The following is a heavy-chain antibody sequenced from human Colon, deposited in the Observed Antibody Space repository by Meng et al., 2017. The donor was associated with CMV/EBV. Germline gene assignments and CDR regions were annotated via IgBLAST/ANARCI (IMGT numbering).Heavy chain of an antibody. D-gene: IGHD1-26*01. J-gene: IGHJ4*02. V-gene: IGHV1-2*02. Sequence: QAQLVQFRAGVKKPGASVKVSCKASGYTFTGYFMYWVRQAPGQGLEWMGSINPNSGGTNYAQKFQGRVTMTRDTSINTAYMELSRLRSDDTAVYYCATVSGGDFDYWGQGTLVTVSS. CDR3: ATVSGGDFDY. CDR1: GYTFTGYF. CDR2: INPNSGGT.